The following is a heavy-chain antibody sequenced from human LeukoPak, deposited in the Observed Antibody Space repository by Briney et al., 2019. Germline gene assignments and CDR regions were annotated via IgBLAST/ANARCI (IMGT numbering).Heavy chain of an antibody. V-gene: IGHV1-2*02. CDR3: AKDTTMIVVVIPDY. Sequence: ASVKVSCKASGYTFTGYYMHWVRQAPGQGLEWMGWINPNSGGTNYAQKFQGRVTMTRDTSVSTAYMELSRLRSDDTAVYYCAKDTTMIVVVIPDYWGQGTLVTVSS. CDR2: INPNSGGT. CDR1: GYTFTGYY. D-gene: IGHD3-22*01. J-gene: IGHJ4*02.